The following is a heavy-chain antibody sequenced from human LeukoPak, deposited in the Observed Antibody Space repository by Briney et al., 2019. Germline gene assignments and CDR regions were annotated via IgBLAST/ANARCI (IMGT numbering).Heavy chain of an antibody. CDR2: ILYDGNTR. CDR3: AKDRNRGYDFIDY. V-gene: IGHV3-30*18. Sequence: GGSLRLSCAASGFTFRNYGMHWVRQAPGKGLEWVAVILYDGNTRYNEDSVKGRFTISRDNSKNTLYLQMDSLRAEGTAVHYCAKDRNRGYDFIDYWGQGALVTVT. CDR1: GFTFRNYG. D-gene: IGHD5-12*01. J-gene: IGHJ4*02.